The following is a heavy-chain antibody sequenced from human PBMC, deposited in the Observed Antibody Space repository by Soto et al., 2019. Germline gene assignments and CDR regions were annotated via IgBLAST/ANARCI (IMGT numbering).Heavy chain of an antibody. J-gene: IGHJ6*02. Sequence: QVQLVQSGAEVKKPGSSVKVSCKASGGTFSSYAISWVRQAPGQGLEWRGGIIPIFGTANYAQKFQGRVTITADESTSTAYMELSSLRSEDTAVYYCATVPTARGYYYYGMDVWGQGTTVTVSS. V-gene: IGHV1-69*01. CDR3: ATVPTARGYYYYGMDV. D-gene: IGHD2-21*02. CDR1: GGTFSSYA. CDR2: IIPIFGTA.